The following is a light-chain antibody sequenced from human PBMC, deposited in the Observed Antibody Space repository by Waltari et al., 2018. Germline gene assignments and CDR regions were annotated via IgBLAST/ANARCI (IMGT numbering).Light chain of an antibody. V-gene: IGKV1-39*01. Sequence: DIQMTQSPSSLSASVGDRVTITCRASQSISSYLNWYQQKPGEAPKLLIYAAYSLQSGVPSRFSGSGSGTDFTLTISSLQPEDVATYYCQQSYSTPPTFGGGTKVEIK. CDR1: QSISSY. J-gene: IGKJ4*01. CDR3: QQSYSTPPT. CDR2: AAY.